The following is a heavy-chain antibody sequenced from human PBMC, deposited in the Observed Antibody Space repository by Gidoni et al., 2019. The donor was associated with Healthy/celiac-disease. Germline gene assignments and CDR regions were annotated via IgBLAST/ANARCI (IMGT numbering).Heavy chain of an antibody. CDR1: GHRLPSNSAA. Sequence: QVQLQQSGPGLVKPPQTLPLTSAIPGHRLPSNSAAWHWIRQSPSRGLEWLGRTYYRSKWYNDYAVSVKSRITINPDTSKNQFSLQLNSVTPEDTAVYYCARTLGTYSGYDYWGQGTLVTVSS. J-gene: IGHJ4*02. CDR3: ARTLGTYSGYDY. D-gene: IGHD5-12*01. V-gene: IGHV6-1*01. CDR2: TYYRSKWYN.